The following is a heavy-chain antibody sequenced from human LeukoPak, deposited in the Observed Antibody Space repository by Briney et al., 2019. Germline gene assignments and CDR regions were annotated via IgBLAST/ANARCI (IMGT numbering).Heavy chain of an antibody. J-gene: IGHJ4*02. D-gene: IGHD4-23*01. CDR2: ISTGSSTT. V-gene: IGHV3-48*02. Sequence: GGSLRLSCAASEFAFSTYNMNWVRQASGKGLEWVSYISTGSSTTYYADSVKGRFTISRDNVENSLYLQMNSLRDEDTAVYYCARVAAGYSVNYFDYWGQGTLVTVSS. CDR3: ARVAAGYSVNYFDY. CDR1: EFAFSTYN.